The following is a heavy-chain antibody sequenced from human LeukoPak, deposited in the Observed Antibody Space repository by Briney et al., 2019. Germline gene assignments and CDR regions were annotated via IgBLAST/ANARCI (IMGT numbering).Heavy chain of an antibody. CDR2: IYYSGST. CDR3: ARDSLGGYFDY. V-gene: IGHV4-39*07. J-gene: IGHJ4*02. Sequence: EWIGSIYYSGSTYYNPSLKSRVTISVDTSKNQFSLKLSSVTAADTAVYYCARDSLGGYFDYWGQGTLVTVSS. D-gene: IGHD1-26*01.